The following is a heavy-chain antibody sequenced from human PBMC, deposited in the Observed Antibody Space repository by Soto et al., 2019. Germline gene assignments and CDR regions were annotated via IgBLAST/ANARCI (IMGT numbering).Heavy chain of an antibody. CDR2: IHYSGRT. D-gene: IGHD1-26*01. V-gene: IGHV4-59*12. J-gene: IGHJ4*02. Sequence: LSLTCSVSNGPISGFYFTWIRQPPGKILEWIGYIHYSGRTDYNPSLTSRATMSVDTSKNQFSLNLKSITAADTAVYYCVRVGVGIGNHFDSWGRGTLVTVSS. CDR3: VRVGVGIGNHFDS. CDR1: NGPISGFY.